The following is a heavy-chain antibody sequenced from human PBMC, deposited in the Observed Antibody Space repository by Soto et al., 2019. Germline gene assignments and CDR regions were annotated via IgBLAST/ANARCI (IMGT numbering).Heavy chain of an antibody. J-gene: IGHJ5*02. Sequence: QLQLQESGPGLVKPSETLSLTCTVSGGSISSSSYYWGWIRQPPGNVLEWIGNISYSGSTYYNPSLKSGVTISVDTSKLQFSRKLSSVTAADTAVYYCARHYDILSGDPNWFDPWGQGTMVTVSS. D-gene: IGHD3-9*01. CDR1: GGSISSSSYY. CDR2: ISYSGST. CDR3: ARHYDILSGDPNWFDP. V-gene: IGHV4-39*01.